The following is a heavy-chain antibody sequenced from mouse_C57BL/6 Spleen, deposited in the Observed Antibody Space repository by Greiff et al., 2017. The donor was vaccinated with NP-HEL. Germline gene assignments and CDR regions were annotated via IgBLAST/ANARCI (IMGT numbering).Heavy chain of an antibody. CDR2: IYPRSGNT. V-gene: IGHV1-81*01. D-gene: IGHD1-1*01. J-gene: IGHJ1*03. CDR3: ASPGSVWYFDV. CDR1: GYTFTSYG. Sequence: VKLMESGAELARPGASVKLSCKASGYTFTSYGISWVKQRTGQGLEWIGEIYPRSGNTYYNEKFKGKATLTADKSSSTAYMELRSLTSEDSAVYFGASPGSVWYFDVWGTGTTVTVAS.